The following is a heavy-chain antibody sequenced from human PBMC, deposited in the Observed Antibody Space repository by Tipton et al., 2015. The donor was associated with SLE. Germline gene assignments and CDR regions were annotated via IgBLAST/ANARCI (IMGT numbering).Heavy chain of an antibody. CDR1: GGSISSHY. CDR2: IYYSGST. CDR3: ASGLSSIGPVDY. J-gene: IGHJ4*02. D-gene: IGHD6-6*01. V-gene: IGHV4-59*11. Sequence: TLSLTCTVSGGSISSHYWSWIRQPPGKGLEWIGYIYYSGSTNYNPSLKSRVTMSVDTSKNQFSLKVSSVTAADTAVYYCASGLSSIGPVDYWGQGTLVTVSS.